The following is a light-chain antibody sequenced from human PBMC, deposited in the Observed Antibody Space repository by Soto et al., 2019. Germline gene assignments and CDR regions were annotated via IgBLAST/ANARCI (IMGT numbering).Light chain of an antibody. CDR2: YDD. Sequence: QSVLTQPPSASGTPGQRVTISCSGSSSNIRSDTVHWYQQLPGTAPKLLIYYDDLLPSGVSDRFSGSKSGTSASLAIGGLQSEDEADYYCAAWDDSLNGLVFGGGTKVTVL. J-gene: IGLJ3*02. V-gene: IGLV1-44*01. CDR3: AAWDDSLNGLV. CDR1: SSNIRSDT.